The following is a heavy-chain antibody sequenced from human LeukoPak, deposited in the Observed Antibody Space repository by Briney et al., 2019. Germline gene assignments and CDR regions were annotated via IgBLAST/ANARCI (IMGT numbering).Heavy chain of an antibody. V-gene: IGHV3-23*01. J-gene: IGHJ1*01. CDR1: GFTFSSYV. Sequence: GGSLRLSCAASGFTFSSYVMSWVRQAPGKGLEWVSAISGSGGSTYYADSVKGRFTISRGNSKNTLYLQMNSLRAEDTAVYYCAKGSCSSSSCYVMYFLHWGQGTLVTVSS. CDR3: AKGSCSSSSCYVMYFLH. CDR2: ISGSGGST. D-gene: IGHD2-2*01.